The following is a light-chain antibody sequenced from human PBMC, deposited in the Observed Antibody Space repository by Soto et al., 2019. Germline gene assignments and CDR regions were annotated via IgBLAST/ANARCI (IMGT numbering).Light chain of an antibody. Sequence: EIVMTQSPATLSVSPGERATLSCRASQSVSSNFAWYQQKPGQAPRLLIHGASTRATGSPARFSGSESGTEFTLTISSLQSEDFAVSYCQQYNNWGTFGQGTKVEIK. CDR1: QSVSSN. CDR3: QQYNNWGT. V-gene: IGKV3-15*01. CDR2: GAS. J-gene: IGKJ1*01.